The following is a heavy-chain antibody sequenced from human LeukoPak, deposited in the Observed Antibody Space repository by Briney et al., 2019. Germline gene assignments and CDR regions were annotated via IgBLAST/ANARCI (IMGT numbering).Heavy chain of an antibody. D-gene: IGHD3-10*01. J-gene: IGHJ4*02. V-gene: IGHV3-48*01. CDR1: EFSLGAYA. Sequence: GGSLRLSCVASEFSLGAYAMNWVRQAPGKGLEWVSYISASSSATYYAESVKGRFTISRDNGQNSLYLQMNSLRAGDTAVYYCTRGVGRRGGTFDYWGQGTLVTVSS. CDR2: ISASSSAT. CDR3: TRGVGRRGGTFDY.